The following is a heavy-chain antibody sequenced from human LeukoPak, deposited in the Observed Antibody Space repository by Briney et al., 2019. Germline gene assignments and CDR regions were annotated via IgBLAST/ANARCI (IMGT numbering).Heavy chain of an antibody. CDR2: INPNGGST. V-gene: IGHV1-46*01. J-gene: IGHJ4*02. D-gene: IGHD3-10*01. CDR3: ARERIPHMAIRGAPSVFDY. Sequence: ASVKVSCKASGYTFTSYYMHWVRQAPGQGLEWMGIINPNGGSTSYAQKFQGRVTMTRDTSTSTVYMELSSLRSEDTAVYYCARERIPHMAIRGAPSVFDYWGQGTLVAVSS. CDR1: GYTFTSYY.